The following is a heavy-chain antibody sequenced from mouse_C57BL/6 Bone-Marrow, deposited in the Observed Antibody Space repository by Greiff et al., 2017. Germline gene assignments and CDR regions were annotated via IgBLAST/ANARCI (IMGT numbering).Heavy chain of an antibody. CDR1: GYTFTSYW. CDR2: IDPSDSYT. CDR3: SREGSLLAY. V-gene: IGHV1-59*01. J-gene: IGHJ2*01. Sequence: QVQLQQPGAELVRPGTSVKLSCKASGYTFTSYWMHWVKQRPGQGLEWIGGIDPSDSYTNYTQKFKGKDTLTVDTSSSPAYMPLSSLTSEDSAVYCFSREGSLLAYWGQGTPLTVSS. D-gene: IGHD2-12*01.